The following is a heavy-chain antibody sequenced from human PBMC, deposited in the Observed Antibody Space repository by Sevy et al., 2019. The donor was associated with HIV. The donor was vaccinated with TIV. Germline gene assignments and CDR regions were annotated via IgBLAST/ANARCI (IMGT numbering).Heavy chain of an antibody. J-gene: IGHJ3*02. V-gene: IGHV3-33*01. CDR1: GFSLSGYG. D-gene: IGHD3-22*01. CDR3: TRPMIGTLIPTGDTVDI. CDR2: IWYDGSNK. Sequence: GGSLRLSCAASGFSLSGYGMHWVRQAPGKGLEWVAVIWYDGSNKEYADSVKGRFTISRDNSKNTLYLQMNSLRAEDTAVYYCTRPMIGTLIPTGDTVDIWGQGTMVTVSS.